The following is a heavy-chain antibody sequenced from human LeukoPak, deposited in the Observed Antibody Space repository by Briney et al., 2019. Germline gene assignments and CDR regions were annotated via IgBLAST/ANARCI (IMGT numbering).Heavy chain of an antibody. CDR2: ISAYNGNT. V-gene: IGHV1-18*01. CDR1: GYTFTSYG. Sequence: ASVKVSCKASGYTFTSYGISWVRQAPGQGLEWMGWISAYNGNTNYAQKLQGRVTTTTDTSTSTAYMELRSLRSDDTAVYYCARDAAYDILTGNWFDPWGQGTLVTVSS. D-gene: IGHD3-9*01. J-gene: IGHJ5*02. CDR3: ARDAAYDILTGNWFDP.